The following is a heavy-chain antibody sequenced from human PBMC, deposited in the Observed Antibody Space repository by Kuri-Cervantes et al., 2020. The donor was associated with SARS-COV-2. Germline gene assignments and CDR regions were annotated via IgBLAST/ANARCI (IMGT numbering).Heavy chain of an antibody. CDR1: GFTFSSYW. CDR3: TRPGYSSGQNTFDY. J-gene: IGHJ4*02. CDR2: IKQDGSEK. V-gene: IGHV3-7*03. D-gene: IGHD6-19*01. Sequence: GESLKISCAASGFTFSSYWMSWVRQAPGKGLEWVANIKQDGSEKYYVDSVKGRFTISRDNAKNSLYLQMNSLRAEDTAVYYCTRPGYSSGQNTFDYWGQGTLVTVSS.